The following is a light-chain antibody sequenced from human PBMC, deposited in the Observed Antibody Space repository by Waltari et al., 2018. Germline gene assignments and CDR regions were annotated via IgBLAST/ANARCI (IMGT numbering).Light chain of an antibody. V-gene: IGKV1-39*01. CDR1: QSIAGH. Sequence: DIQMTQTPSSLSPSAGDRVTITCRASQSIAGHLNWFQQQPGRAPKLLIHTASSLQSGVPSRFSGSGSGTHFTLIISSLQPEDFATYFCQQTYITPYTFGQGTKLEIK. J-gene: IGKJ2*01. CDR2: TAS. CDR3: QQTYITPYT.